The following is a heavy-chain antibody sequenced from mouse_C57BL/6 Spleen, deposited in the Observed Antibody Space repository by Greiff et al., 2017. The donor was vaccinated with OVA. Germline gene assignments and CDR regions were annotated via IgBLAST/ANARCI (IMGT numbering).Heavy chain of an antibody. V-gene: IGHV3-6*01. CDR3: ARDLGNSFYAMDY. CDR1: GYSITSGYY. D-gene: IGHD2-1*01. J-gene: IGHJ4*01. Sequence: EVKLQESGPGLVKPSQSLSLTCSVTGYSITSGYYWNWIRQFPGNKLEWMGYISYDGSNNYNPSLKNRISITRDTSKNQFFLKLNSVTTEDTATYDCARDLGNSFYAMDYWGQGTSVTVSS. CDR2: ISYDGSN.